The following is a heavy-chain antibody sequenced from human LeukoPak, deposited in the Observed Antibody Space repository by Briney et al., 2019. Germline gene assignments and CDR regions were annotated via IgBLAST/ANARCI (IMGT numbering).Heavy chain of an antibody. J-gene: IGHJ3*02. CDR1: GFTFSSYA. CDR2: ISYDGSNK. Sequence: GGSLRLSCAASGFTFSSYAMHWVRHAPGKGLEWVAVISYDGSNKYYGDSVKGRFTISRDNSKNTLYLQMNSLRAEDTAVYYCARDDDDAFDIWGQGTMVTVSS. V-gene: IGHV3-30-3*01. CDR3: ARDDDDAFDI.